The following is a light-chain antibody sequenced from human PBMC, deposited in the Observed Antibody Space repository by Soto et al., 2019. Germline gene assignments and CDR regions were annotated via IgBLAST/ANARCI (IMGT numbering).Light chain of an antibody. V-gene: IGKV3-20*01. CDR2: GAS. CDR1: QRVSSNY. J-gene: IGKJ4*01. Sequence: TVATKRVRMLSLFPGETATLSCRASQRVSSNYLAWYQQKPGQAPRLLIYGASRRATGIPDRFSGSGSGTDFGLTINRPEPEDFAVYYCQQYGKSPGITFGGGTKVDIK. CDR3: QQYGKSPGIT.